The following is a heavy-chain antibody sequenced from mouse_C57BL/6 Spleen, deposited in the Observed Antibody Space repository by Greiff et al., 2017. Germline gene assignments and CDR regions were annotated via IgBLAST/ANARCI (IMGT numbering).Heavy chain of an antibody. J-gene: IGHJ3*01. D-gene: IGHD2-1*01. CDR2: IYPRSGNT. CDR3: ASPYGNYLFAY. V-gene: IGHV1-81*01. Sequence: QVQLKESGAELARPGASVKLSCKASGYTFTSYGISWVKQRTGQGLEWIGEIYPRSGNTYYNEKFKGKATLTADKSSSTAYMELRSLTSEDSAVYFCASPYGNYLFAYWGQGTLVTVSA. CDR1: GYTFTSYG.